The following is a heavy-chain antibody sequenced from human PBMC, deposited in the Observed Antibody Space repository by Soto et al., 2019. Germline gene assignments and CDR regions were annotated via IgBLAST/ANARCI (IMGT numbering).Heavy chain of an antibody. J-gene: IGHJ4*02. CDR1: GFSLTTSGEG. V-gene: IGHV2-5*01. D-gene: IGHD5-12*01. CDR2: IYWNDDK. Sequence: QITLKESGPTLVKPTQTLTLTCTFSGFSLTTSGEGVGWIRQPPGKALEWLTVIYWNDDKGYSPSLKSRLTITKDTSKNQVVLTMTNMDPVDTATYYCAHRSGGYNYIDYWGQGTLVTVSS. CDR3: AHRSGGYNYIDY.